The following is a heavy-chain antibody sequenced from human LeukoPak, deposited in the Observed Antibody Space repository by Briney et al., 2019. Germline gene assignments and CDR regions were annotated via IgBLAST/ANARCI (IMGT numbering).Heavy chain of an antibody. D-gene: IGHD1-26*01. Sequence: SETLSLTCTVSGGSISSYYWSWIRQPPGKGLEWIGYIYYSGSTNYNPSLKSRVTISVDTSKNQFSLKLSSVTAADTAVYYCARVKDTGRSGLDPWGQGTLVTVSS. J-gene: IGHJ5*02. CDR1: GGSISSYY. CDR2: IYYSGST. CDR3: ARVKDTGRSGLDP. V-gene: IGHV4-59*01.